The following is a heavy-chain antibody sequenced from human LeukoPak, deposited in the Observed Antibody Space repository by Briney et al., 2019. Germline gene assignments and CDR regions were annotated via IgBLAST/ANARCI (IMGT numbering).Heavy chain of an antibody. CDR1: GYTFTDYY. CDR2: VDPEDGET. Sequence: ASVKISCKVSGYTFTDYYMHWVQQAPGKGLEWMGLVDPEDGETIYAEKFQGRVTITADTSTDTAYMELSSLRSEDTAVYHCATGWEVGSGYFDYWGQGTLVTVSS. D-gene: IGHD1-26*01. CDR3: ATGWEVGSGYFDY. V-gene: IGHV1-69-2*01. J-gene: IGHJ4*02.